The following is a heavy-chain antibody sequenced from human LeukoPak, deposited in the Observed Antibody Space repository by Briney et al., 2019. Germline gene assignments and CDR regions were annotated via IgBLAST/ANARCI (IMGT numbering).Heavy chain of an antibody. D-gene: IGHD3-22*01. CDR1: GFTFYMYA. Sequence: GGSLRLSCQASGFTFYMYAMSWVRQAPGKGLEWVASMCGTAGCTFYPDSVKGRFTISRDSSKNVLYLRMNSLTAEDTAIYYCAKDRPNFHENSGNYYRRDGDSWGQGTLVTVSS. J-gene: IGHJ5*01. CDR2: MCGTAGCT. V-gene: IGHV3-23*01. CDR3: AKDRPNFHENSGNYYRRDGDS.